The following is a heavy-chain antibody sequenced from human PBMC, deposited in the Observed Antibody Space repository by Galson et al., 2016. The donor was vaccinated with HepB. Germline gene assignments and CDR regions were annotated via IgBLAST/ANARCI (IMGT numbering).Heavy chain of an antibody. CDR3: AKSSVSYRRFDY. J-gene: IGHJ4*02. V-gene: IGHV1-69*13. D-gene: IGHD1-26*01. Sequence: SVKVSCKASGYAFRRYGITWVRQAPGQGLEYMGDIIPMFGPADYAQKFQGRVTITADESTSTAYMELSSLRFEDTAVYYCAKSSVSYRRFDYWGQGTLVTVSS. CDR2: IIPMFGPA. CDR1: GYAFRRYG.